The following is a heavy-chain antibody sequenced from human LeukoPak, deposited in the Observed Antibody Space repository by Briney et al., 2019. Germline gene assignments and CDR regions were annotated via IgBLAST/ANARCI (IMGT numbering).Heavy chain of an antibody. CDR3: AKDRYCAVGRCFRLGPDY. Sequence: PGGSLRLSCAASGFTFSNYAMGWVRQAPGQGLEWVSGISGSGGGTYYADSGKVRFTISRDNSTNTLYLRMISLKAADTSVYYSAKDRYCAVGRCFRLGPDYWGQGTLVTVSS. V-gene: IGHV3-23*01. D-gene: IGHD2-15*01. CDR1: GFTFSNYA. CDR2: ISGSGGGT. J-gene: IGHJ4*02.